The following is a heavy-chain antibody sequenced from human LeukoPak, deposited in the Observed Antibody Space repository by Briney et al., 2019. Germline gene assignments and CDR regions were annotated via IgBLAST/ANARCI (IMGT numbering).Heavy chain of an antibody. V-gene: IGHV3-53*01. J-gene: IGHJ3*02. CDR1: GFTVSSNY. Sequence: GGSLRGSCAASGFTVSSNYMSWVRQAPGKGLEWVSSIYSGGGTYYADSVKGRFTISRDSSKNTLYLQMSSLRAEDTAVYYCARGHNWNDRGAFDIWGQGTMVTVSS. D-gene: IGHD1-1*01. CDR3: ARGHNWNDRGAFDI. CDR2: IYSGGGT.